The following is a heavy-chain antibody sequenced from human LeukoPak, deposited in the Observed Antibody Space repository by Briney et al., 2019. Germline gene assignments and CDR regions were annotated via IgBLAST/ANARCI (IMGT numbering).Heavy chain of an antibody. J-gene: IGHJ4*02. CDR1: GFTFSSYW. CDR2: IKQDGSEK. V-gene: IGHV3-7*01. CDR3: ARDPGSSSFDY. Sequence: PGGSLRLSCAASGFTFSSYWMSWVRQAPGKGLEWVANIKQDGSEKYYVDSVKGRFTISRDNAKNSLYLQMNSLRADDTAVYYCARDPGSSSFDYWGQGTLVTVSS. D-gene: IGHD6-13*01.